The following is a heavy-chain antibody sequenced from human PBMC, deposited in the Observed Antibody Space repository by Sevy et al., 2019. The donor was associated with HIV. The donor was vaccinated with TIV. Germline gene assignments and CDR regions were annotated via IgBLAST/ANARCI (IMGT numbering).Heavy chain of an antibody. CDR2: ISGSGGST. J-gene: IGHJ6*02. CDR1: GFTFSTYA. Sequence: GGSLRLSCAASGFTFSTYAMSWVRQAPGKGLEWASAISGSGGSTYYADSVERRFTISRDKSKNTLYLQMNSLTAEDTAVYFCAKGDRTFYGLDVWGQGTTVTVSS. V-gene: IGHV3-23*01. CDR3: AKGDRTFYGLDV. D-gene: IGHD2-15*01.